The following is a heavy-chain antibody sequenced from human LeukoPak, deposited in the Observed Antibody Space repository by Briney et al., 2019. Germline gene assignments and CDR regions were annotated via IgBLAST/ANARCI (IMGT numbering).Heavy chain of an antibody. CDR2: IYSGGST. CDR3: VRDPHIVVVPAARVYYLDY. CDR1: GFTVSSNY. D-gene: IGHD2-2*01. Sequence: GGSLRLSCAASGFTVSSNYMSWVRQAPGKGLEWVSVIYSGGSTYYADSVKGRFTISRDNAKNSLYLQMDSLRAEDTAVYYCVRDPHIVVVPAARVYYLDYWGQGTLVTVSS. V-gene: IGHV3-66*01. J-gene: IGHJ4*02.